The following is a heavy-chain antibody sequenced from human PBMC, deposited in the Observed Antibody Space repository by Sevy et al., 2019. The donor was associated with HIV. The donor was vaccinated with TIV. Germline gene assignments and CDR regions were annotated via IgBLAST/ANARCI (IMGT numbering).Heavy chain of an antibody. Sequence: GGSLRLSCAASGFTFSTYWMTWVRQAPGRGLEWVANIKQDGTDKYYVDSVRGRFTIYRDNGNNLLYLHMSSLRAEDTAIYFCARALADWGSFHYSSWGRGTLVTVSS. V-gene: IGHV3-7*01. D-gene: IGHD3-16*01. CDR1: GFTFSTYW. J-gene: IGHJ4*02. CDR3: ARALADWGSFHYSS. CDR2: IKQDGTDK.